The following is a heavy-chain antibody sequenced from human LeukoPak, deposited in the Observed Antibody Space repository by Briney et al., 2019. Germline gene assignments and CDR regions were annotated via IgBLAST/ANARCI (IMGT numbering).Heavy chain of an antibody. CDR2: ISYEGSNK. Sequence: PGGSLRLSCAASGFTFSSYGMHWVRQAPGKGLKWVAVISYEGSNKYYADSVKGRFTISRDNSKNTLYLQMNSLRAEDTAVYYCAKSAEVQSGSYYGSWFDPWGQGTLVTVSS. CDR3: AKSAEVQSGSYYGSWFDP. CDR1: GFTFSSYG. D-gene: IGHD1-26*01. V-gene: IGHV3-30*18. J-gene: IGHJ5*02.